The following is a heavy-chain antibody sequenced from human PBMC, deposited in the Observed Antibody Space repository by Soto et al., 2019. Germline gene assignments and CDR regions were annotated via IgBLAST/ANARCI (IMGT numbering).Heavy chain of an antibody. V-gene: IGHV2-5*02. J-gene: IGHJ5*02. Sequence: QITLKESGPTLVKPTQTLTLTCTFSGFSLTTRGVGVGWIRQPPGKALECLALLYWDDDKRYSPSLQSRLSITKDTSKIQVVLTMTNVDPVDTATYYCAHIPNYYQYDWFDPWGQGTLVSVSS. CDR3: AHIPNYYQYDWFDP. CDR2: LYWDDDK. D-gene: IGHD3-16*01. CDR1: GFSLTTRGVG.